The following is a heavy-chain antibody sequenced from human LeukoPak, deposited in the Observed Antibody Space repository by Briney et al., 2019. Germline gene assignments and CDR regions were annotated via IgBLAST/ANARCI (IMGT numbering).Heavy chain of an antibody. Sequence: PGGPLRLSCAASGFTFSSYGMHWVRQAPGKGLEWVAFIRYDGSNKYYADSVKGRFTISRDNAKNSLYLQMNSLRAEDTAVYYCARDGQWLPTYYFDYWGQGTLVTVSS. CDR1: GFTFSSYG. V-gene: IGHV3-30*02. J-gene: IGHJ4*02. D-gene: IGHD6-19*01. CDR2: IRYDGSNK. CDR3: ARDGQWLPTYYFDY.